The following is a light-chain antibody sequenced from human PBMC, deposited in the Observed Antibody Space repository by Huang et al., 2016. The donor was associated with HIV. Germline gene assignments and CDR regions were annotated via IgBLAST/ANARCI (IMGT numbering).Light chain of an antibody. J-gene: IGKJ1*01. Sequence: EIVLTQSPATLSLSPGEGATLSCRASQSIGSYLAWYQQRPGQAPRLLIYDASIRATGIPARLRGRGSGTDFTLTISSLEPEDFAVYYCQQRNNWPPWTFGQGTKVELK. CDR3: QQRNNWPPWT. CDR1: QSIGSY. V-gene: IGKV3-11*01. CDR2: DAS.